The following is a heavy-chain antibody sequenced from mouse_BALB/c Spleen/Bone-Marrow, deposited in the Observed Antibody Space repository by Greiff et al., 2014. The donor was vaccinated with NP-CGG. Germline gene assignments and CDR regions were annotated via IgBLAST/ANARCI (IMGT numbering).Heavy chain of an antibody. CDR3: ARIYYYGRGYFDY. J-gene: IGHJ2*01. Sequence: EVKLVESGAELVKPGASVKLSCTASGFNIKDTYMHWVKQRPEQGLEWIRRIDPANGNTKYDPKFQGKATITADTSSNTAYLQLSSLTSEDTAVYYCARIYYYGRGYFDYWGQGTTLTVSS. CDR1: GFNIKDTY. V-gene: IGHV14-3*02. CDR2: IDPANGNT. D-gene: IGHD1-1*01.